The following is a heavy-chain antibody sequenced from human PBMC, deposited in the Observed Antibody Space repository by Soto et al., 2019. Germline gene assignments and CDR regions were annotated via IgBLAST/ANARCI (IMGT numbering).Heavy chain of an antibody. D-gene: IGHD3-16*01. Sequence: SETLSLTCTVSGGSISSYYWSWIRQPPGKGLEWIGYIYYSGSTNYNPSLKSRVTISVDTSKNQFSLKLSSVTAADTAVYYFARVWGQGFGNYYYYYMDVWGKGTTVTVSS. CDR2: IYYSGST. V-gene: IGHV4-59*01. J-gene: IGHJ6*03. CDR1: GGSISSYY. CDR3: ARVWGQGFGNYYYYYMDV.